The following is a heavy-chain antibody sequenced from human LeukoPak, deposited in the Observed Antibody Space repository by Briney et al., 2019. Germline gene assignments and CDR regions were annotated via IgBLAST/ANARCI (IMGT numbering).Heavy chain of an antibody. Sequence: SETLSVTCTVSGGSISSSDFYGGWIRQPPGKGLEWIGSIYYSGSTYYNPSLETRVTISVDTSKNQFSLRLSSVTAADTAAYYCARHSRTYYDFDYWGQGTLVTVSS. V-gene: IGHV4-39*01. CDR2: IYYSGST. J-gene: IGHJ4*02. CDR3: ARHSRTYYDFDY. D-gene: IGHD1-26*01. CDR1: GGSISSSDFY.